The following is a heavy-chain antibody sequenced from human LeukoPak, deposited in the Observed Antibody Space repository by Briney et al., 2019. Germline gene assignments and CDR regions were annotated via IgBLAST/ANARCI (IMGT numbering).Heavy chain of an antibody. Sequence: GGSLRLSCAASGFTFSSYSMNWVRQAPGKGLEWVSVIYSGGSTYYADSVKGRFTISRDNSKNTLYLQMNSLRAEDTAVYYCARGYSYGYGLDYWGQGTLVTVSS. CDR3: ARGYSYGYGLDY. CDR1: GFTFSSYS. CDR2: IYSGGST. D-gene: IGHD5-18*01. V-gene: IGHV3-53*01. J-gene: IGHJ4*02.